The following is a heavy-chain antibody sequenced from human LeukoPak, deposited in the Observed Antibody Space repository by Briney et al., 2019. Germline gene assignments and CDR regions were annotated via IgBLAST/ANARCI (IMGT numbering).Heavy chain of an antibody. Sequence: SETLSLTCAVYGGSFSGYYWSLIRQPPGKGLEWIGEINHSGSTNYNPSLKSRVTISVDTSKNQFSLKLSSVTAADTAVYYCARGHVEVDTAMVHFDYWGQGTLVTVSS. D-gene: IGHD5-18*01. CDR1: GGSFSGYY. CDR3: ARGHVEVDTAMVHFDY. J-gene: IGHJ4*02. V-gene: IGHV4-34*01. CDR2: INHSGST.